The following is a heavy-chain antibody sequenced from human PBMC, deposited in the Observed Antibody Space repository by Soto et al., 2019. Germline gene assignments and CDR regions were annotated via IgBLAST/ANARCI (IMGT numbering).Heavy chain of an antibody. CDR1: GCTFSSYA. D-gene: IGHD2-21*02. CDR3: AKETLSYCGGDGHFAY. CDR2: ISGSGGST. V-gene: IGHV3-23*01. Sequence: GGSLRLSCAASGCTFSSYAMSGVRQAPGKGLEWVSAISGSGGSTYYADSVKGRFTISRDNSKNTLYLQMNSLRAEDTAVYYCAKETLSYCGGDGHFAYWGQGTLVPVSS. J-gene: IGHJ4*02.